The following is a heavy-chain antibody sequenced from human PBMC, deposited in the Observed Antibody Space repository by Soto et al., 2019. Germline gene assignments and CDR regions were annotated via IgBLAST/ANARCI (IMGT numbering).Heavy chain of an antibody. V-gene: IGHV1-2*04. CDR2: INPNSGGT. CDR1: GYTFTSYY. D-gene: IGHD5-12*01. Sequence: ASVKVSCKASGYTFTSYYMHWVRQAPGQGLEWMGWINPNSGGTNYAQKFQGWVTMTRDTSISTAYMELSRLRSDDTAVYYCARGRGYGPDYYYGMDVWGQGTTVTVSS. CDR3: ARGRGYGPDYYYGMDV. J-gene: IGHJ6*02.